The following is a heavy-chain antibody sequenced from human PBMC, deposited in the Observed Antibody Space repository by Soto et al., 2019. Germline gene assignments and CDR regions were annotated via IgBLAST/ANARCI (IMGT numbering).Heavy chain of an antibody. Sequence: SETLSLTCTVSGGSISSYYWSWIRQPPEKGLEWIGSITYSGSTNYNPSLESRVTIFVDTSKTQFSLKLSSVTAADTAVYYCARAFDILTRYYFDYWGQGTLVTVSS. CDR2: ITYSGST. V-gene: IGHV4-59*08. J-gene: IGHJ4*02. CDR3: ARAFDILTRYYFDY. CDR1: GGSISSYY. D-gene: IGHD3-9*01.